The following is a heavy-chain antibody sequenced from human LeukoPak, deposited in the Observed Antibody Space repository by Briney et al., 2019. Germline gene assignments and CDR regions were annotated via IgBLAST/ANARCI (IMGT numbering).Heavy chain of an antibody. Sequence: SQTLSLTCTVSGGSISSGGYYWSWIRQHPGKGLEWIGYIYYSGSTYDNPSLKSRVTISVDTSKNQFSLKLSSVTAADTAVYYCARSRREATVVSLDYWGQGTLVTVSS. V-gene: IGHV4-31*03. CDR1: GGSISSGGYY. CDR2: IYYSGST. J-gene: IGHJ4*02. D-gene: IGHD4-23*01. CDR3: ARSRREATVVSLDY.